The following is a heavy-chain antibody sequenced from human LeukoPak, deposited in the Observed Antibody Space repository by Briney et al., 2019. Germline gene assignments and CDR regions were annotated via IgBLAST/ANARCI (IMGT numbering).Heavy chain of an antibody. D-gene: IGHD3-22*01. CDR2: INPSGGST. Sequence: VASVKVSCKAFGYIYTREAIGWVRQAPGQGLEWMGIINPSGGSTSYAQKFQGRVTMTRDTSTSTVYMELSSLRSEDTAVYYCAKERNSGYYRYYFDYWGQGTLVTVSS. CDR3: AKERNSGYYRYYFDY. J-gene: IGHJ4*02. CDR1: GYIYTREA. V-gene: IGHV1-46*01.